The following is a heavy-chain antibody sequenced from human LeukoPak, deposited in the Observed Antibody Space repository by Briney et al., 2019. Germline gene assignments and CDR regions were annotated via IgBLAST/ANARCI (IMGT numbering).Heavy chain of an antibody. D-gene: IGHD6-13*01. CDR1: GFTFSSYA. CDR3: AKDQSGIAAG. CDR2: ISSNGGST. J-gene: IGHJ4*02. V-gene: IGHV3-64*04. Sequence: GGSLRLSCSASGFTFSSYAMHWVRQAPGKGLEYVSAISSNGGSTYYADSVKGRFTISRDNSKNTLYLQMNSLRAEDTAVYYCAKDQSGIAAGWGQGTLVTVSS.